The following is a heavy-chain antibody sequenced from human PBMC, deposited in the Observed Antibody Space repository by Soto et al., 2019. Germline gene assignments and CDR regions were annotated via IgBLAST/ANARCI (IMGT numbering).Heavy chain of an antibody. CDR2: IYYSGTT. Sequence: SETLSLTCTVSGGSVSSSDYYWSWIRQPPGKGLEWIGYIYYSGTTNYNPSLKSRVTISVDTSKNQFSLKLNSVTAADTAVYYCASVAETLVAFDFWGQGTLVTVSS. CDR3: ASVAETLVAFDF. D-gene: IGHD2-15*01. J-gene: IGHJ4*02. CDR1: GGSVSSSDYY. V-gene: IGHV4-61*08.